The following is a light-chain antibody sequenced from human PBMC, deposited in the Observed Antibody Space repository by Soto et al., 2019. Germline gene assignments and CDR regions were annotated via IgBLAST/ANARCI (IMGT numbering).Light chain of an antibody. J-gene: IGLJ2*01. Sequence: QSALTQPPSASGSPGQSVTLSCIGTSSDVGGYNYVSWYQQHPGKAPKLMIYEVSKRPSGVPDRFSGSKSGNTASLTVSGLQAEDEADYYCSSYAGSNNLVFGGGTKVTVL. CDR1: SSDVGGYNY. V-gene: IGLV2-8*01. CDR3: SSYAGSNNLV. CDR2: EVS.